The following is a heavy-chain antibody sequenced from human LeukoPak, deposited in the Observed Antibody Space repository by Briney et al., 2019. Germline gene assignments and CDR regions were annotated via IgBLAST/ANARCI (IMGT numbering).Heavy chain of an antibody. CDR2: IYSGGNT. Sequence: GGSLRLSCAAFGFTVSSNYMSWVRQAPGKGLEWVSVIYSGGNTYYADSVKGRFTISRHNSKNTVYLHMKSLRPEDTAVYYCARRWDFDYWGQGTLVTVSS. CDR1: GFTVSSNY. CDR3: ARRWDFDY. V-gene: IGHV3-53*04. J-gene: IGHJ4*02.